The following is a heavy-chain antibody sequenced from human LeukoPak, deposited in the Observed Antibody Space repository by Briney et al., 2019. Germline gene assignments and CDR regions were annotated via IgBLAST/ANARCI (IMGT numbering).Heavy chain of an antibody. CDR3: ARGIGSGYTDD. J-gene: IGHJ4*01. V-gene: IGHV4-30-4*07. D-gene: IGHD3-22*01. Sequence: SETLSLTCAVSGGSISSGDYSWSWIRQPPGKGLEWIGNIYYSGSTYYNPSLKSRVNISVDTSKNQFSLKLTSVTAADTAVYYCARGIGSGYTDDWGHGTLVTVSS. CDR2: IYYSGST. CDR1: GGSISSGDYS.